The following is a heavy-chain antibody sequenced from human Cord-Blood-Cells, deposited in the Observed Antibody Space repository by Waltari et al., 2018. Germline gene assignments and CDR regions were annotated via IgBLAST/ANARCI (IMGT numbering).Heavy chain of an antibody. CDR1: GGSISSGGYY. J-gene: IGHJ4*02. D-gene: IGHD6-13*01. CDR2: IYYSGST. CDR3: ARSHFSSSWYFDY. V-gene: IGHV4-31*03. Sequence: QVQLQESGPGLVKPSQTLSFTCTVSGGSISSGGYYCSWIRQHPGKGLEWIGYIYYSGSTYYNPSLKSRVTISVDTSKNQFSLKLSSVTAADTAVYYCARSHFSSSWYFDYWGQGTLVTVSS.